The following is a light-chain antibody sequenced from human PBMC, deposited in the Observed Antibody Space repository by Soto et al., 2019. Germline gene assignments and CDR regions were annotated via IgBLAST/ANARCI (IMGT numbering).Light chain of an antibody. CDR1: QSVTRNY. CDR3: QQYGSSPWT. J-gene: IGKJ1*01. V-gene: IGKV3-20*01. Sequence: EIVLTQSPGTLSLSPGERATLSCRASQSVTRNYLAWYQQKPGQAPRLLMYGASTRATGIADRFSGSGSGTDFTLTISRPEPEDFAVYYCQQYGSSPWTFAQGTKVEIK. CDR2: GAS.